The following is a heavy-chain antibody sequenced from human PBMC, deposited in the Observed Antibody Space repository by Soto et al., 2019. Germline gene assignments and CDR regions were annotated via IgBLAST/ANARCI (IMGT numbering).Heavy chain of an antibody. CDR3: ARVHKLVNWFDP. Sequence: ASVKVSSKASGYTFTGYDINWVRQATGQGLEWMGWMNPNSGNTGYAQKFQGRVTMTRNTSISTAYMELSSLRSEDTAVYYCARVHKLVNWFDPWGQGTLVTVSS. D-gene: IGHD2-15*01. CDR2: MNPNSGNT. J-gene: IGHJ5*02. CDR1: GYTFTGYD. V-gene: IGHV1-8*01.